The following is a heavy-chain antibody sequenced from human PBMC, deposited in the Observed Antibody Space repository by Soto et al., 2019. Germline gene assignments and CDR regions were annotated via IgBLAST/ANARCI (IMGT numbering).Heavy chain of an antibody. V-gene: IGHV1-58*02. CDR3: AADKFMTRYCSSTSCYSYYYGMDV. J-gene: IGHJ6*02. CDR1: GFTFTSSA. D-gene: IGHD2-2*02. Sequence: QMQLVQSGPEVKKPGTSVKVSCKASGFTFTSSAMQWVRQARGQRLEWIGWIVVGSGNTNYAQKFQERVTITRDISTSTAYMELSSLRSEDTAVYYCAADKFMTRYCSSTSCYSYYYGMDVWGQGTTVTVSS. CDR2: IVVGSGNT.